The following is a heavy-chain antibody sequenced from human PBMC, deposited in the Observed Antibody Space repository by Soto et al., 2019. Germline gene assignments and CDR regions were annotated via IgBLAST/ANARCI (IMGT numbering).Heavy chain of an antibody. D-gene: IGHD3-3*01. CDR2: ISYDGSNK. V-gene: IGHV3-30*18. J-gene: IGHJ6*02. Sequence: PGGSRRLSCAASGFTLSSYGMHWVRQAPGKGLEWVAVISYDGSNKYYADSVKGRFTISRDNSKNTLYLQMNSLRAEDTAVYYCAKDETYYDFWSGYYTGRDYYYGMDVWGQGTTVTVSS. CDR1: GFTLSSYG. CDR3: AKDETYYDFWSGYYTGRDYYYGMDV.